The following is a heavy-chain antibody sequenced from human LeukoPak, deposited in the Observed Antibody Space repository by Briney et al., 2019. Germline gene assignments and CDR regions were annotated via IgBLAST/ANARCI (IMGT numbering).Heavy chain of an antibody. V-gene: IGHV5-51*01. Sequence: GESLKTSCKGSGYSFTSYWIGWVRQMPGKGLEWMGIIYLGDSDTRYSPSFQGQVTISADKSISTAYLQWSSLKASDTAMYYCARVMVTTVTVFDYWGQGTLVTVSS. CDR1: GYSFTSYW. D-gene: IGHD4-17*01. J-gene: IGHJ4*02. CDR2: IYLGDSDT. CDR3: ARVMVTTVTVFDY.